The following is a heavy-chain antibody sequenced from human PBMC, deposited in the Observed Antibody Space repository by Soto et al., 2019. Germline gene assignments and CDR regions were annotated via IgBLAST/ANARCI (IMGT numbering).Heavy chain of an antibody. CDR1: GGSISSSSYY. Sequence: PAETLSLTCTVSGGSISSSSYYWGWIRQPRGKGLECIGSIYYSGSTYYNPSLKSRVTISVDTSKNQFSLKLSSVTAADTAVYYCARGLGGLRFLEWSSGYYGMDVWGQGTTVTVSS. CDR3: ARGLGGLRFLEWSSGYYGMDV. D-gene: IGHD3-3*01. CDR2: IYYSGST. V-gene: IGHV4-39*07. J-gene: IGHJ6*02.